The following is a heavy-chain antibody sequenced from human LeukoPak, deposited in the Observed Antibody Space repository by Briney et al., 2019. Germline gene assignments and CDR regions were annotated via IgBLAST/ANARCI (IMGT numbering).Heavy chain of an antibody. Sequence: GESLKISCKGSGYSFTSYWIGWVRQMPGKGLEWMAIIYPGDSDTRYSPSFQGQVTISADKSISTAYLQWSSLEASDTAMYYCARHPNNNYDDTTTYTYWGQGTLVTVSS. J-gene: IGHJ4*02. CDR3: ARHPNNNYDDTTTYTY. CDR1: GYSFTSYW. D-gene: IGHD2/OR15-2a*01. CDR2: IYPGDSDT. V-gene: IGHV5-51*01.